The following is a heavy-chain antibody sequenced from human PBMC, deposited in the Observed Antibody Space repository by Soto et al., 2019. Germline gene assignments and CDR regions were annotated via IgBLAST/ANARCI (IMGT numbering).Heavy chain of an antibody. J-gene: IGHJ4*02. D-gene: IGHD2-21*01. Sequence: SEPLSLTCTVYGGSISSSSYYWGWIRQPPGKGLEWIGSIYYSGSTYYNPSLKSRVTISVDTSKNQFSLKLSSVTAADTAVYYCAREASSIRIRNFAYWGQGTLVTVSS. CDR1: GGSISSSSYY. CDR3: AREASSIRIRNFAY. V-gene: IGHV4-39*07. CDR2: IYYSGST.